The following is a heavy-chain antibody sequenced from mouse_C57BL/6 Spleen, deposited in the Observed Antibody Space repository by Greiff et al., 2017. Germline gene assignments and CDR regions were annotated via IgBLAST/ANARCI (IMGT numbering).Heavy chain of an antibody. CDR3: ARRTTVVGDYAYAMDY. D-gene: IGHD1-1*01. Sequence: QVQLQQPGAELVKPGASVKMSCKASGYTFTSYWITWVKQRPGQGLEWIGDIYPGSGSTNYNEKFKSKATLTVDTSSSTAYMQLSSLTSEDSAVYYCARRTTVVGDYAYAMDYWGQGTSVTVSS. V-gene: IGHV1-55*01. CDR2: IYPGSGST. CDR1: GYTFTSYW. J-gene: IGHJ4*01.